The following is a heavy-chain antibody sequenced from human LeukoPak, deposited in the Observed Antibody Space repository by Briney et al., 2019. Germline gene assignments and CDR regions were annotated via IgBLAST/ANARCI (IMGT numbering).Heavy chain of an antibody. J-gene: IGHJ6*02. Sequence: GASVKVSCKASGYTFTGYYMHWVRQAPGQGLEWMGWINPNSGGTNYAQKFQGWVTMTRDTSISTAYMELSRLRSDDTAVYYCARVHVDTATGYYYGMDVWGQGTTVTVSS. CDR3: ARVHVDTATGYYYGMDV. CDR2: INPNSGGT. CDR1: GYTFTGYY. D-gene: IGHD5-18*01. V-gene: IGHV1-2*04.